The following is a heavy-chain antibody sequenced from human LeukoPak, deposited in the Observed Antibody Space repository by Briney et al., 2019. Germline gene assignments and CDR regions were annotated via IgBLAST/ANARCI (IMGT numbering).Heavy chain of an antibody. V-gene: IGHV1-2*02. Sequence: APVKVSCKAPGYTFTGYYIHWVRQAPGQGLEWVGWINPNSGDTNYAQKFQGRVTMTRDTSISTAYLDLSRLESDDTAVYYCARDLSSDALDIWGRGTVVPVPS. CDR3: ARDLSSDALDI. J-gene: IGHJ3*02. CDR1: GYTFTGYY. CDR2: INPNSGDT.